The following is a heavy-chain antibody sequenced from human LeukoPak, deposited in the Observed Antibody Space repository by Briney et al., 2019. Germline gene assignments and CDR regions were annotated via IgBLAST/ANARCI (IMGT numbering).Heavy chain of an antibody. CDR2: ICSGGTT. CDR3: AAAGWGVYYFDY. J-gene: IGHJ4*02. CDR1: GFTVSGNY. Sequence: GGSLRLSCAVAGFTVSGNYMSWVRQAPGKGLEWVSLICSGGTTYYADSVKGPFTISRDNSKNTLYLQMNSLRAEDTAVYYCAAAGWGVYYFDYWGQGTLVTVSS. D-gene: IGHD6-19*01. V-gene: IGHV3-53*01.